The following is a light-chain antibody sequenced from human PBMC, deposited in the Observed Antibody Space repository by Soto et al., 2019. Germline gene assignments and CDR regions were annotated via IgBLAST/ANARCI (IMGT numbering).Light chain of an antibody. Sequence: EILLTQSAGTLSLSPGERATLSCRASQSVSSNQLTWYQQKPGETPRLLIYGTFNRPTGIPDRFSGSGSWTDFTLTISRLEPEEFAVYYCPQYSSSPYTFGQGTKLDIK. J-gene: IGKJ2*01. CDR2: GTF. V-gene: IGKV3-20*01. CDR1: QSVSSNQ. CDR3: PQYSSSPYT.